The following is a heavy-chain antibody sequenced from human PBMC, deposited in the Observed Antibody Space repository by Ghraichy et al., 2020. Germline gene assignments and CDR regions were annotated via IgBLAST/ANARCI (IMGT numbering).Heavy chain of an antibody. CDR1: GFTFSSYA. Sequence: GGSLRLSCTASGFTFSSYAMNWVRQAPGKGLEWVSAISGSGGSTYYADSVKGRFTISRDNSKNTLYLQMNSLRAEDTAVYYCAARGPVVPAAYGMDVWGQGTTVTVSS. V-gene: IGHV3-23*01. CDR3: AARGPVVPAAYGMDV. D-gene: IGHD2-2*01. J-gene: IGHJ6*02. CDR2: ISGSGGST.